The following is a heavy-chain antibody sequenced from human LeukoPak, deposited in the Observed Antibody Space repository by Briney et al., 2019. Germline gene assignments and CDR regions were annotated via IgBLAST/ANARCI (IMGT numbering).Heavy chain of an antibody. Sequence: SSETLSLTCTVSGGSISSYYWSWIRQPPGKGLEWIGYIYYSGSTNYNPSLKSRVTISVDTSKNQFSLKLSSVTAADTAVYYCARHQKWRRYSGYEFFDYWGQGTLVTVSS. D-gene: IGHD5-12*01. CDR3: ARHQKWRRYSGYEFFDY. CDR1: GGSISSYY. CDR2: IYYSGST. J-gene: IGHJ4*02. V-gene: IGHV4-59*08.